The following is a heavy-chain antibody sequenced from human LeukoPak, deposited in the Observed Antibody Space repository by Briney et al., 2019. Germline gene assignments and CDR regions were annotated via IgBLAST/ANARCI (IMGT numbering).Heavy chain of an antibody. CDR2: IYYSGST. CDR3: ARVRSSGWGKGFDY. D-gene: IGHD6-19*01. V-gene: IGHV4-59*01. Sequence: SETLSLTCTVSGGSISSYYWSWIRQPPGKGLEWIGYIYYSGSTNYNPSLKSRVTISVDTSKNQFPLKLSSVTAADTAVYYCARVRSSGWGKGFDYWGQGTLGTVSS. CDR1: GGSISSYY. J-gene: IGHJ4*02.